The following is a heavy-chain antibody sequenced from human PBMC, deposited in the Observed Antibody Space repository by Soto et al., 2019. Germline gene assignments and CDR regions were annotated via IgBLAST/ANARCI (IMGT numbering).Heavy chain of an antibody. V-gene: IGHV4-30-4*01. CDR1: GGSISSADYY. CDR3: ASDTFYDSSGYPDY. Sequence: SETLSLTCTVSGGSISSADYYWSWIRQPPGKGLEWIGHVFYTGSTDYNPSLKSRPTISVDTSKNQFSLKLSSVTAADTAVYYCASDTFYDSSGYPDYWGQGTLVTVSS. J-gene: IGHJ4*02. CDR2: VFYTGST. D-gene: IGHD3-22*01.